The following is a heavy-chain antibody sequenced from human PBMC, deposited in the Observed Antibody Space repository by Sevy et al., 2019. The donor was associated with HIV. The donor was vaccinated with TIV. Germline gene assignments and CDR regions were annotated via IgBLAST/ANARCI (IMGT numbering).Heavy chain of an antibody. CDR3: AGRIAVAAFDY. J-gene: IGHJ4*02. CDR1: GDSISSYY. D-gene: IGHD6-19*01. CDR2: IYYSGST. Sequence: SETLSLTCTVSGDSISSYYWSWIRQPPGKGLEWIGYIYYSGSTNYNPSLKSRGTMSVDTSKNQFSLKLSSVTAADTAVYYCAGRIAVAAFDYWGQGNLVTVSS. V-gene: IGHV4-59*08.